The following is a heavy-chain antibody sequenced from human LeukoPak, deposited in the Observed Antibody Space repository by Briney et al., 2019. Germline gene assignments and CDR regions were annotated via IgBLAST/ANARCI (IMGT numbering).Heavy chain of an antibody. Sequence: GGSLRLSCAASGFTFSSYGMHWVRQAPGKGLEWVSSISSSSSYIYYADSVKGRFTISRDNAKNSLYLQMNSLRAEDTAVYYCATRYYYDSSGPFDYWGQGTLVTVSS. CDR3: ATRYYYDSSGPFDY. D-gene: IGHD3-22*01. CDR1: GFTFSSYG. CDR2: ISSSSSYI. J-gene: IGHJ4*02. V-gene: IGHV3-21*04.